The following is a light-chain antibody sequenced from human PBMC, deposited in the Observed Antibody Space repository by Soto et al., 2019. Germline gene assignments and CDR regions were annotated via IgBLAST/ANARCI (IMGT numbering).Light chain of an antibody. J-gene: IGKJ2*01. Sequence: DIXMTQSPSVVSASVGDTVTVTCRASQGXXTFLAWFRQRPGRVPERLIYGASSLQSGVPSRFSGRGSGTEFTLTISSLQPXDFGXXYXXQHNSYPYTFGPGTKLEIK. CDR1: QGXXTF. CDR3: XQHNSYPYT. CDR2: GAS. V-gene: IGKV1-17*03.